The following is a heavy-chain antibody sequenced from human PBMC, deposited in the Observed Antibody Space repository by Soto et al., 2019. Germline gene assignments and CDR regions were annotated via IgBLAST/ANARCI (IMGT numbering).Heavy chain of an antibody. CDR1: GGTFSSYA. D-gene: IGHD2-2*01. CDR3: ARGLVPAARAELNWFDP. V-gene: IGHV1-69*12. CDR2: IIPIFGTA. Sequence: QVQLVQSGAEVKKPGSSVKVSCKASGGTFSSYAISWVRQAPGQGLEWMGGIIPIFGTANYAQKFQGRVTITADESTSTAYLELSSLRSEDTAVYYCARGLVPAARAELNWFDPWGQGTLVTVSS. J-gene: IGHJ5*02.